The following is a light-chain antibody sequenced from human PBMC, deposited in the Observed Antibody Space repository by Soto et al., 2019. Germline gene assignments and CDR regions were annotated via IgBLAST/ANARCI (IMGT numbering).Light chain of an antibody. CDR3: SSYTSSTSYV. J-gene: IGLJ1*01. CDR1: NSDLGTYNL. Sequence: QSVLTQPASVSGSPGQSITISCTGTNSDLGTYNLVSWYQQHPGKAPKTIIYEVSNRPSGVSNRFSGSKSGNTASLTISGLQAEDEADYYCSSYTSSTSYVFGTGTKVTVL. V-gene: IGLV2-14*02. CDR2: EVS.